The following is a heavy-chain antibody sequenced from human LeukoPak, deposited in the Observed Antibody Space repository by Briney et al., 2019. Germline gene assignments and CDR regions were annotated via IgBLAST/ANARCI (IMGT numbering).Heavy chain of an antibody. J-gene: IGHJ6*02. V-gene: IGHV3-23*01. CDR1: GFTFSTYA. CDR2: ISGSGGST. D-gene: IGHD4-17*01. Sequence: QPGGSLRLSCAASGFTFSTYAMSWVRLAPGKGLEWVSGISGSGGSTYYADSVKGRFSISRDNSKNTVYLQMNSLRAEDTAIYFCAKGLLRGLDVWGQGTTVTVSS. CDR3: AKGLLRGLDV.